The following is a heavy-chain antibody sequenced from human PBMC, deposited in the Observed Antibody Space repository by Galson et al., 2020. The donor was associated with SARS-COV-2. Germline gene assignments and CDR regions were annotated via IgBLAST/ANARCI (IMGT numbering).Heavy chain of an antibody. J-gene: IGHJ3*02. CDR3: TRYSSYNAFDI. Sequence: GGSLRLSCTASGFTFGDYAMSWFRQAPGKGLEWVGFIRSKAYGGTTEYAASVKGRFTISRDDSKSIAYLQMNSLKTEDTAVYYCTRYSSYNAFDIWGQGTMVTVSS. V-gene: IGHV3-49*03. CDR1: GFTFGDYA. D-gene: IGHD6-6*01. CDR2: IRSKAYGGTT.